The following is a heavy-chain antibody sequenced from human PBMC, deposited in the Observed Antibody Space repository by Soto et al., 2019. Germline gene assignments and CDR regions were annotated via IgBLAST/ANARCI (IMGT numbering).Heavy chain of an antibody. J-gene: IGHJ4*02. V-gene: IGHV4-31*03. CDR1: GGSISSGGYY. D-gene: IGHD3-16*02. CDR3: ARSDYDYVWGSYRPRVFDY. CDR2: IYYSGST. Sequence: SETLSLTCTVSGGSISSGGYYWSWIRQHPGKGLEWIGYIYYSGSTYYNPSLKSRVTISVDTSKNQFSLKLSSATAADTAVYYCARSDYDYVWGSYRPRVFDYRGQGTLVTVSS.